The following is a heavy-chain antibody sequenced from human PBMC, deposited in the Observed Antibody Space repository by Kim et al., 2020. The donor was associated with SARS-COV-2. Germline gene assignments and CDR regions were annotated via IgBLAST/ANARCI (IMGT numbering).Heavy chain of an antibody. CDR1: GFTFSSYA. V-gene: IGHV3-30-3*01. D-gene: IGHD5-18*01. CDR3: ARDLGYSYANGFDY. J-gene: IGHJ4*02. Sequence: GGSLRLSCAASGFTFSSYAMHWVRQAPGKGLEWVAVISYDGSNKYYADSVKGRFTISRDNSKNTLYLQMNSLRAEDTAVYYCARDLGYSYANGFDYWGQGTLVTVSS. CDR2: ISYDGSNK.